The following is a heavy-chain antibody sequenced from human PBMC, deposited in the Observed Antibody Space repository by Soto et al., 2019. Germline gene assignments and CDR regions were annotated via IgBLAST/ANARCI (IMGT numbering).Heavy chain of an antibody. CDR2: IIPILGIA. Sequence: SVKVSCKASGGTFSSYTISWVRQAPGQGLEWMGRIIPILGIANYAQKFQGRVTITADKSTSTAYMELSSLRSEDTAVYYCARGHDYGDYFSGTFDIWGQGTMVTVSS. V-gene: IGHV1-69*02. J-gene: IGHJ3*02. D-gene: IGHD4-17*01. CDR3: ARGHDYGDYFSGTFDI. CDR1: GGTFSSYT.